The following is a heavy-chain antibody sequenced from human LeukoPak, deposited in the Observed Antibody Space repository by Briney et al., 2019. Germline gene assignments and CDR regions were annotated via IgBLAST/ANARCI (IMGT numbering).Heavy chain of an antibody. J-gene: IGHJ5*02. D-gene: IGHD1-26*01. CDR2: ISTSSSHM. V-gene: IGHV3-21*01. CDR3: ARGSEWELLSCDH. Sequence: PGGSLRLSCAASGFTFNSYSMNWIRQAPRKGLKLVSSISTSSSHMYYADSVKGRFTISRDNARNSLYLQMNSLRAEDTAVYYCARGSEWELLSCDHWGQGTLVTVSS. CDR1: GFTFNSYS.